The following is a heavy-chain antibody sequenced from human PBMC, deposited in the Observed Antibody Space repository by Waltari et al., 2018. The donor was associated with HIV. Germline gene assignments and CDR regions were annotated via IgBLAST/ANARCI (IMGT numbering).Heavy chain of an antibody. V-gene: IGHV3-49*04. CDR3: TRAPIVVVTAAEYFQH. CDR2: IRSKAYGGTT. J-gene: IGHJ1*01. CDR1: GFTFGDYA. D-gene: IGHD2-21*02. Sequence: EVQLVESGGGLVQPGRSLRLSCTASGFTFGDYAMSWVRQAPGKGLEWVGFIRSKAYGGTTEYAASVKGRFTISRDDSKSIAYLQMNSLKTEDTAVYYCTRAPIVVVTAAEYFQHWGQGTLGTVSS.